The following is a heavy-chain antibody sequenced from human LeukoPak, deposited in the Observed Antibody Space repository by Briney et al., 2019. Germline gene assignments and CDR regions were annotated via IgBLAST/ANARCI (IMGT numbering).Heavy chain of an antibody. CDR1: GFTFSSYW. J-gene: IGHJ4*02. CDR2: IKQDGSEK. D-gene: IGHD3-10*01. Sequence: GGSLRLSCAASGFTFSSYWMSWVRQAPGKGLEWVANIKQDGSEKYYVDSVKGRFAISRDNAKNSLYLQMNRLRTEDTAVYYCARGALLWFGAKMEYYFDYWGQGTPLTVSS. V-gene: IGHV3-7*01. CDR3: ARGALLWFGAKMEYYFDY.